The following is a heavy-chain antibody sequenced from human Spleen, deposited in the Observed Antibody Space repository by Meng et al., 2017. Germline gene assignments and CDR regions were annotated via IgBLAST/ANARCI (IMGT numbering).Heavy chain of an antibody. CDR3: ARDEDISAAGKLFGDY. V-gene: IGHV1-2*06. J-gene: IGHJ4*01. Sequence: ASVKVSCKASGYTFIGHYINWVRQAPGQGLEWMGRINPNSGGTNYARKFQGRVTMTRDTSLTTAYMELSRLRSDDTAVYYCARDEDISAAGKLFGDYWGHGTLVTVSS. CDR2: INPNSGGT. CDR1: GYTFIGHY. D-gene: IGHD6-13*01.